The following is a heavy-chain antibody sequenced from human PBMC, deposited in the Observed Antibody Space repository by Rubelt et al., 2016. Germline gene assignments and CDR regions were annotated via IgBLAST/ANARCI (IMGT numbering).Heavy chain of an antibody. CDR3: ARGRFLEWLPPDY. CDR2: IYYSGST. V-gene: IGHV4-59*01. CDR1: GGSISSYY. Sequence: QVQLQESGPGLVKPSETLSLTCTVSGGSISSYYWSWIRQPPGKGLEWIGYIYYSGSTNYNPSLKSRVTISVDTSKNQFSLKRSSVTAADTAVYYCARGRFLEWLPPDYWGQGTLVTVSS. D-gene: IGHD3-3*01. J-gene: IGHJ4*02.